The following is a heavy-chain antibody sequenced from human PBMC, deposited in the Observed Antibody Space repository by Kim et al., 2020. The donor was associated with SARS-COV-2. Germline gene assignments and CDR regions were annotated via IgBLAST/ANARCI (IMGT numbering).Heavy chain of an antibody. CDR2: INTNTGNP. J-gene: IGHJ5*02. Sequence: ASVKVSCKASGYTFSTYAINWVRQAPGQGLEWMGWINTNTGNPTYAQGFTGRFVFSLDSSVSTAYLQISSLKSEDSAVYYCVRDQAVAASFNWLDPWG. CDR1: GYTFSTYA. V-gene: IGHV7-4-1*02. D-gene: IGHD2-15*01. CDR3: VRDQAVAASFNWLDP.